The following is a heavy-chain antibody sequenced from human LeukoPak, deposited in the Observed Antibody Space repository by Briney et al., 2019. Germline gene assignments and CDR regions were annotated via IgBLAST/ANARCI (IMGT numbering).Heavy chain of an antibody. J-gene: IGHJ3*01. CDR3: AKTITPFTTNWDNSPGAFDV. CDR2: ISGGGEST. D-gene: IGHD1/OR15-1a*01. Sequence: PGGSLRLSCAASGFTFSSRAITWVRQAPGKGLEWVSTISGGGESTFYADSLKGRFTISRDKSKNAAHLQMNSLRAEDTAVYYCAKTITPFTTNWDNSPGAFDVWGQGTVVTVSS. CDR1: GFTFSSRA. V-gene: IGHV3-23*01.